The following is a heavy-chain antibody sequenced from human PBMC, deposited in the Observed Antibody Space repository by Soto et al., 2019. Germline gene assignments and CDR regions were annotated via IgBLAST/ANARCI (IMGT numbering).Heavy chain of an antibody. J-gene: IGHJ6*02. CDR3: ARDPGYSYGHPPHRGMDV. CDR1: GGSFSSYA. D-gene: IGHD5-18*01. V-gene: IGHV1-69*01. Sequence: QVQLVQSGAEVKKSGSSVKVSCKVSGGSFSSYAFNWVRQAPGQGLEWMGGIIPLLGTTNYAQKLQGRVTITADQSTFTAYMELSSLRSEDTALYYCARDPGYSYGHPPHRGMDVWGQGTTVTVSS. CDR2: IIPLLGTT.